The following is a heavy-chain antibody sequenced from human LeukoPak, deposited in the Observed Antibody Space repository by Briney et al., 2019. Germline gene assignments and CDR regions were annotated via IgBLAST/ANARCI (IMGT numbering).Heavy chain of an antibody. J-gene: IGHJ4*02. D-gene: IGHD3-10*01. CDR3: AKDGKVLLWFGELSYFDY. CDR2: ISGSGGST. V-gene: IGHV3-23*01. CDR1: GFTFSSYA. Sequence: GGSLRLSCAASGFTFSSYAMSWVRQAPGKGLEWVSAISGSGGSTYYADSVKGRFTISRDNSNNTLYLQMNSLRAEDTAIYYCAKDGKVLLWFGELSYFDYWGQGTLVTVSS.